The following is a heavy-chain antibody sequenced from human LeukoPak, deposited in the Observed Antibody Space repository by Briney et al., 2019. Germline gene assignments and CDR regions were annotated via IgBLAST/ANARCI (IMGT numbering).Heavy chain of an antibody. J-gene: IGHJ4*02. CDR3: ARQGTYSSAIGMGY. CDR1: GYTFNNHY. Sequence: ASVKVSCKASGYTFNNHYMYWVRQAPGQGLEWMGVINPSGGSTSYAQKFQGRVTMTRDTSTRTVYMEVNSLRSEDTAVYYCARQGTYSSAIGMGYWGQGTLVIVSS. V-gene: IGHV1-46*02. D-gene: IGHD6-19*01. CDR2: INPSGGST.